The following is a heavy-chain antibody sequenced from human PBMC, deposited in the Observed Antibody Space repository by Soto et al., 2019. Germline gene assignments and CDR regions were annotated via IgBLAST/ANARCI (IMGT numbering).Heavy chain of an antibody. CDR2: ISSSSSYI. Sequence: PGGSLRLSCAASGFTFSSYSMNWVRQAPGKGLEWVSSISSSSSYIYYADSVKGRFTISRDNAKNSLYLQMNSLRAGDTAVYYCAREALAVAGTETRDYMDVWGKGTTVTVSS. CDR3: AREALAVAGTETRDYMDV. J-gene: IGHJ6*03. D-gene: IGHD6-19*01. CDR1: GFTFSSYS. V-gene: IGHV3-21*01.